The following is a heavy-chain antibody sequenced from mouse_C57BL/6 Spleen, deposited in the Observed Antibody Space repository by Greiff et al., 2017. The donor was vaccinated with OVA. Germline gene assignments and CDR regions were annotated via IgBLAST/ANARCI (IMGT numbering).Heavy chain of an antibody. J-gene: IGHJ4*01. D-gene: IGHD2-4*01. Sequence: VQLQQSGAELVRPGASVTLSCKASGYPFTDYELHWVKPTPVHGLEWIGDIDPETGGTAYNQKFKGKAILTADKSSSTAYMELRSLTSEDSAVYYCTRSDDYDVYAMDYWGQGTSVTVSS. CDR1: GYPFTDYE. CDR2: IDPETGGT. CDR3: TRSDDYDVYAMDY. V-gene: IGHV1-15*01.